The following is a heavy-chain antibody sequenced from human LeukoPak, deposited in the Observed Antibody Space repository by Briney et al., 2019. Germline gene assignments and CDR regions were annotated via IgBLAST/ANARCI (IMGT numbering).Heavy chain of an antibody. Sequence: PGGSLRLSCAASGFTFSSYWMHWVRHAPGKGLVWVSRINSDGSSTSYADSVKGRFTISRDNAKNTLYLQMNSLRAEDTAVYYCARDGDGYNELDYWGQGTLSPSPQ. J-gene: IGHJ4*02. D-gene: IGHD5-24*01. CDR3: ARDGDGYNELDY. CDR1: GFTFSSYW. V-gene: IGHV3-74*01. CDR2: INSDGSST.